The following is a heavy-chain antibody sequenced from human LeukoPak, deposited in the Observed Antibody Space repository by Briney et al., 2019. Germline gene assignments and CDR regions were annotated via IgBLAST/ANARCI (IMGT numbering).Heavy chain of an antibody. J-gene: IGHJ4*02. V-gene: IGHV3-33*06. CDR3: AKDQGEHGSGWSNFDY. CDR1: GFTFSSYG. D-gene: IGHD6-19*01. CDR2: IWFDGSNK. Sequence: PGGSLRLSXAASGFTFSSYGMHWVRQSPGTGLGWVAVIWFDGSNKYYADSVKGRFTISRDNSKNTLYMQMNSMRAEDTAVYYCAKDQGEHGSGWSNFDYWGQGTLVTVSS.